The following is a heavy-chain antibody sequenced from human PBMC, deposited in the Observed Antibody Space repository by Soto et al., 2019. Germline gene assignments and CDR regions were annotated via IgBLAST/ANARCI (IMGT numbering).Heavy chain of an antibody. Sequence: GGSLRLSCAASGFTFTRYSMNWVRQAPGKGLEWVSSISSTTNYIYYGDSMKGRFTITRDNAKNSLYLEMNRMRAEDTAVYYCARESEDLTSNFDYWGQGTLVTVSS. CDR2: ISSTTNYI. J-gene: IGHJ4*02. CDR1: GFTFTRYS. V-gene: IGHV3-21*06. CDR3: ARESEDLTSNFDY.